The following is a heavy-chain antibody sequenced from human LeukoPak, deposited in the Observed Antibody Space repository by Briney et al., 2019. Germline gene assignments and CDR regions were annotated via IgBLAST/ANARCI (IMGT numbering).Heavy chain of an antibody. CDR1: GFTFRSYA. CDR3: VKSDNIVGATYFDY. J-gene: IGHJ4*02. CDR2: VSSNGDST. V-gene: IGHV3-64D*09. D-gene: IGHD1-26*01. Sequence: GGSLRLSWSASGFTFRSYAMHWVRQAPGKGLEYVSSVSSNGDSTYYADSVKGRFTISRDNSKNTLYLHMSSLRAEDTAVYYCVKSDNIVGATYFDYWGQGTLVTVSS.